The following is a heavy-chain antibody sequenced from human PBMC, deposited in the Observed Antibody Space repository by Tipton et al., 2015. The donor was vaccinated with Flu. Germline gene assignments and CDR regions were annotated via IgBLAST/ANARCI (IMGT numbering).Heavy chain of an antibody. CDR2: ISSSGSTI. CDR3: ARESKLSNGSPLDC. J-gene: IGHJ4*02. Sequence: SLRLSCAASGVTVSSDYVSWVRQAPGKGLEWVSYISSSGSTITYADSVKGRFTISRDNAKNSLYLQMNSLRAEDTAVYYCARESKLSNGSPLDCWGQGTLVTVSS. V-gene: IGHV3-11*04. D-gene: IGHD1-7*01. CDR1: GVTVSSDY.